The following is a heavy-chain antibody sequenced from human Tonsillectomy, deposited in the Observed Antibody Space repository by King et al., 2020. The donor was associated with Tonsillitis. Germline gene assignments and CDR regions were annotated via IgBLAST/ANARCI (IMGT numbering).Heavy chain of an antibody. CDR2: IYPGYSDT. D-gene: IGHD3-22*01. V-gene: IGHV5-51*01. CDR1: GYSFTSYW. J-gene: IGHJ4*02. Sequence: QLVQSGAEVKKPGESLKISCKGSGYSFTSYWIGWGRQMPGKGLEWMGIIYPGYSDTRYSPSFQGQVTISADKSISTAYLQGSSLKASDTAMYYCARGEVGYYYDSSGEYYFDYWGQGTLVTVSS. CDR3: ARGEVGYYYDSSGEYYFDY.